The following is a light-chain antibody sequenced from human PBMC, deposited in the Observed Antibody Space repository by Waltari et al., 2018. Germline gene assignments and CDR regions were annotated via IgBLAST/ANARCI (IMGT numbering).Light chain of an antibody. CDR2: DVN. Sequence: QSALTQPASVSGSPGQSLTISCAGSSSDLGTYDFVTWYQQLPGTVPKLILFDVNKRPSGISARFSGSKSGNTASLTISCLLPEDEADYFCLSYTTSYTWLFGGGTRVTVL. CDR3: LSYTTSYTWL. V-gene: IGLV2-14*03. CDR1: SSDLGTYDF. J-gene: IGLJ3*02.